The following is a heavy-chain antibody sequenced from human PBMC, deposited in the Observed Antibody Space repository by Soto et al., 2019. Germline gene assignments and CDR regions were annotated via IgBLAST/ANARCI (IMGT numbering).Heavy chain of an antibody. Sequence: QVQLVQSGAEVRKPGSSLRVSCKSSGATFSTTGISWVRQAPGQGLEWMGGIIPLFGTPKYARKFQGRVSITADESTNTVYMELNGLRPGDAAVYYCARASPVICGGDPCYRLDSSFDSWGQGSLVIVSS. J-gene: IGHJ5*01. CDR3: ARASPVICGGDPCYRLDSSFDS. V-gene: IGHV1-69*01. D-gene: IGHD2-21*02. CDR2: IIPLFGTP. CDR1: GATFSTTG.